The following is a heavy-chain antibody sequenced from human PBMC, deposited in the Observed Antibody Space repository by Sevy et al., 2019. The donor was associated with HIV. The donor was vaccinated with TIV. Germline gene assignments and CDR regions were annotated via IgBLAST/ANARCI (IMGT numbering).Heavy chain of an antibody. Sequence: GGSLRLSCAASGFIFSNYYMTWVRQAPGKGMEWVSYISDRSDTISYAHSVKGRFTISRDNAKNALYLQMSSLRGEDTAVYYCARVCDRYCSGGSCYYGYFFDYWGQGTLVTVSS. J-gene: IGHJ4*02. D-gene: IGHD2-15*01. CDR3: ARVCDRYCSGGSCYYGYFFDY. V-gene: IGHV3-48*01. CDR2: ISDRSDTI. CDR1: GFIFSNYY.